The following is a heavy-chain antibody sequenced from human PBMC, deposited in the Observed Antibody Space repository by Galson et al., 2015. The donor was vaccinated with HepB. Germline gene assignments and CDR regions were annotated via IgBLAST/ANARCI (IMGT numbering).Heavy chain of an antibody. D-gene: IGHD4-23*01. CDR3: VYKSKTPSPFDY. Sequence: PALVKPTQTLTLTCAFSGFSLSTSGVGVGWIRQPPGEALEWLALIYWDDDKRYSPSLKSRLTITKDTSRNQVVLTVTNMDPVDTATYYCVYKSKTPSPFDYWGQGTLVSVSS. V-gene: IGHV2-5*02. CDR2: IYWDDDK. J-gene: IGHJ4*02. CDR1: GFSLSTSGVG.